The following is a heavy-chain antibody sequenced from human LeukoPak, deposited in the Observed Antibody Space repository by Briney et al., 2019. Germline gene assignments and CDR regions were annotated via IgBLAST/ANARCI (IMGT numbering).Heavy chain of an antibody. CDR2: IYYSGST. J-gene: IGHJ5*02. D-gene: IGHD3-3*01. CDR1: GGSISSYY. V-gene: IGHV4-39*01. CDR3: ARRALRTIFGVVSRFDP. Sequence: SETLSLTCTVSGGSISSYYWGWIRQPPGKGLEWIGSIYYSGSTYYNPSLKSRVTISVDTSKNQFSLKLSSVTAADTAVYYCARRALRTIFGVVSRFDPWGQGTLVTVSS.